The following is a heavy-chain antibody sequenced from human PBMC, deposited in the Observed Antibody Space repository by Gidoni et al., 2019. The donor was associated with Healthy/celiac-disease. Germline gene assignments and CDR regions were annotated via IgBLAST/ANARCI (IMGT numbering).Heavy chain of an antibody. CDR2: IYSGGST. J-gene: IGHJ4*02. V-gene: IGHV3-66*01. CDR1: GFTFSSNY. Sequence: EVQVVESGGGLVQPGGSLRLSCSASGFTFSSNYMSWVRQAPGKGLEWVSVIYSGGSTYYADSVKGRFTISRDNSKNTLYLQMNSLRAEDTAVYYCARDSITVAGRGYYFDYWGQGTLVTVSS. CDR3: ARDSITVAGRGYYFDY. D-gene: IGHD6-19*01.